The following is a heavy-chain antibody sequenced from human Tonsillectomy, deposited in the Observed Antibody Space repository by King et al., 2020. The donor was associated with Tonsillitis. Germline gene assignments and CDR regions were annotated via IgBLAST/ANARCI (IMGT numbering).Heavy chain of an antibody. V-gene: IGHV3-74*01. D-gene: IGHD3-10*01. CDR2: INSDGRST. CDR3: ARDLMVRGGY. J-gene: IGHJ4*02. Sequence: VQLVESGGGLVQPGGSLRLSCAASGFTFSSYWMHWVRQAPGKGLVWVSGINSDGRSTSYADSVKGRFTISRDNAKNTLYLQMNSLRAEDTAVYYCARDLMVRGGYWGQGTLVTVSS. CDR1: GFTFSSYW.